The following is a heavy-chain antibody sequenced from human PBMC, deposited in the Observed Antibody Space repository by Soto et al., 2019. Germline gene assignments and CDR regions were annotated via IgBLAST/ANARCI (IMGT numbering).Heavy chain of an antibody. CDR3: AKDRKTIFGVVPFSGGMDV. CDR2: ISYEGSNK. CDR1: GFTFSGYG. J-gene: IGHJ6*02. D-gene: IGHD3-3*01. V-gene: IGHV3-30*18. Sequence: GGSLRLSCVASGFTFSGYGMHWVRQAPGKGLEWVAVISYEGSNKYYADSVKGRFTISRDNSINTMYLEMNSLRAEDTAVYYCAKDRKTIFGVVPFSGGMDVWGQGTTVTVSS.